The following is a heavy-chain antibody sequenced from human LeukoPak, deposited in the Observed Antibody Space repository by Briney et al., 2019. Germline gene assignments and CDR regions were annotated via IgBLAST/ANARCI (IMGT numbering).Heavy chain of an antibody. V-gene: IGHV3-33*08. J-gene: IGHJ4*02. CDR3: ASARSGSGSLTYYFDY. D-gene: IGHD3-10*01. CDR1: GFTFSSYA. CDR2: IWYDGSNK. Sequence: GGSLRLSCTPSGFTFSSYAMNWFRQAPGKGLEWVAVIWYDGSNKYYADSVQGRFTISRDNSKNTLYLQMNSLRAEDTAVYYCASARSGSGSLTYYFDYWGQGTLVTVSS.